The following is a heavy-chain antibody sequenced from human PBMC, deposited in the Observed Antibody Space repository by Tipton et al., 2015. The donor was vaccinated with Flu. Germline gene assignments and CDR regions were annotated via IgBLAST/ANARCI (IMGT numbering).Heavy chain of an antibody. CDR1: GGSFSDDY. Sequence: GLVKPSETLSLTCTVSGGSFSDDYWHWIRQPAGKGLEWIGRLYLSERTNYNPSLKSRVTMSSDTSKNQLSLKVNPVTAADTAFYYCVTNAGGALDNAFDVWGQGTMVTVSS. V-gene: IGHV4-4*07. CDR2: LYLSERT. CDR3: VTNAGGALDNAFDV. D-gene: IGHD1-26*01. J-gene: IGHJ3*01.